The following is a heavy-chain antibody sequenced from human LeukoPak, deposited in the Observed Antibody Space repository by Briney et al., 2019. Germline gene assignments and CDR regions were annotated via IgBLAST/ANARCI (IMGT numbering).Heavy chain of an antibody. CDR3: ARRRKDYGAADY. CDR2: IYYSGST. D-gene: IGHD4-17*01. Sequence: SETLSLTCTVSGGSISSYYWGWIRQPPGKGLEWIGSIYYSGSTYYNPSLKSRVTISVDTSKNQFSLKLSSVTAADTAVYYCARRRKDYGAADYWGQGTLVTVSS. J-gene: IGHJ4*02. CDR1: GGSISSYY. V-gene: IGHV4-39*01.